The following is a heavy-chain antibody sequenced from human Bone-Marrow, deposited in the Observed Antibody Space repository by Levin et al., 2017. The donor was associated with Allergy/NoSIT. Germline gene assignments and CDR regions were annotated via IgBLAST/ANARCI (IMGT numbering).Heavy chain of an antibody. V-gene: IGHV3-23*01. J-gene: IGHJ4*02. D-gene: IGHD3/OR15-3a*01. CDR3: AKHLGADEDYDIWTGLFDY. CDR1: GFTFSTFT. CDR2: ISGSGGRT. Sequence: GESLKISCAASGFTFSTFTMSWVRQGPGKGLEWLSDISGSGGRTYYADSVRGRFTISRDNSKNTLYLQMNSLRVEDTAVYYCAKHLGADEDYDIWTGLFDYWGQGTLVTVSS.